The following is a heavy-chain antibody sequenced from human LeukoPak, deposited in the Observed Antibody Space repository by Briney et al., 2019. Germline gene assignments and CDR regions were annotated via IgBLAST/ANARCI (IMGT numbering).Heavy chain of an antibody. J-gene: IGHJ4*02. CDR2: INPSGGST. CDR3: ARVPGWELLFDY. Sequence: ASVKVSCKASGYTFTSYYMHWVRQAPGQGLEWMGIINPSGGSTNYAQKFQGRVTITADESTSTAYMELSSLRSEDTAVYYCARVPGWELLFDYWGQGTLVTVSS. V-gene: IGHV1-46*01. CDR1: GYTFTSYY. D-gene: IGHD1-26*01.